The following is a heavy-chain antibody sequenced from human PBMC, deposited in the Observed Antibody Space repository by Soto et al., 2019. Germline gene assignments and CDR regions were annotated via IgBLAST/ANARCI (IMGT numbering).Heavy chain of an antibody. Sequence: VQLVESGGGVVQPGRSLRLSCAASGFTFSSYGMHWVRQAPGKGLEWVAVIWYDGSNKYYADSVKGRFTISRDNSKNTLYLQMNSLRAEDTAVYYCAKPSSSSGYYYYGMDVWGQGTTVTVSS. D-gene: IGHD6-6*01. CDR2: IWYDGSNK. V-gene: IGHV3-33*06. CDR1: GFTFSSYG. J-gene: IGHJ6*02. CDR3: AKPSSSSGYYYYGMDV.